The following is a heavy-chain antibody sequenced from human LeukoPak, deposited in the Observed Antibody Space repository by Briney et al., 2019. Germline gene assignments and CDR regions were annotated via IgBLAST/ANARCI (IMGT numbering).Heavy chain of an antibody. Sequence: GGSLRLSCAASGTTFSDYYMSWIRQAPGKGLEWVSYISKSGDIIYYADSVKGRSTISRDNARNSLYLQMNSLRAEDTAVYYCARVRDTRGYWGQGTLVTVPS. D-gene: IGHD2-2*01. CDR1: GTTFSDYY. CDR3: ARVRDTRGY. V-gene: IGHV3-11*04. J-gene: IGHJ4*02. CDR2: ISKSGDII.